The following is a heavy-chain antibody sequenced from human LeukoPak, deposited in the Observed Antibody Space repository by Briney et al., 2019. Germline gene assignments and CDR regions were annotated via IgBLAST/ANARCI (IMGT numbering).Heavy chain of an antibody. Sequence: PSETLSLTCAVSNYSITSGYSWGWIRQPPGKGLEWIASIYHSGTTYYKPSLRNRVTLFVDTSKNQFSLKLTSLTAADTAVYYCARDGVFHDSDGYSFDYWGQGTLVTVSS. V-gene: IGHV4-38-2*02. J-gene: IGHJ4*02. CDR1: NYSITSGYS. CDR3: ARDGVFHDSDGYSFDY. CDR2: IYHSGTT. D-gene: IGHD3-22*01.